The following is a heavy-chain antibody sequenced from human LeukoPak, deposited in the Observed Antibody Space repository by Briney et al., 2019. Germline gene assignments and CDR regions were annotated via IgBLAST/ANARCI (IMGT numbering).Heavy chain of an antibody. CDR1: GASISSSY. V-gene: IGHV4-59*01. Sequence: KSSETLSLTCTVSGASISSSYWSWIRQPPGMGLEWIGYIYYSGSTSYNPSLKSRVTISSDTSKNQFSLKVTSVTAADTAMYYCARDFGSYKGGRWFDPWGQGTLVTVSS. J-gene: IGHJ5*02. D-gene: IGHD1-26*01. CDR2: IYYSGST. CDR3: ARDFGSYKGGRWFDP.